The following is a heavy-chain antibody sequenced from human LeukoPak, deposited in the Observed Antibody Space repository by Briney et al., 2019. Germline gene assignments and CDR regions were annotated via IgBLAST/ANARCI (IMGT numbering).Heavy chain of an antibody. CDR3: ARGLYCYDSSGKSFDP. J-gene: IGHJ5*02. CDR2: INPSGGST. CDR1: GYTFTSYY. Sequence: ASVKISCKASGYTFTSYYMHWVRQAPGQGLEWMGIINPSGGSTSYAQKFQGRVTMTRDTSTSTVYMELSSLRSEDTAVYYCARGLYCYDSSGKSFDPWGQGTLVTVSS. V-gene: IGHV1-46*01. D-gene: IGHD3-22*01.